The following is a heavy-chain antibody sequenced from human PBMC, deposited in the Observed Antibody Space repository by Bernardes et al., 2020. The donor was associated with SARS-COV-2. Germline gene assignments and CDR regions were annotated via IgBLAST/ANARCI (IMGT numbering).Heavy chain of an antibody. J-gene: IGHJ4*02. CDR3: VALEMETAGSGDFDH. V-gene: IGHV4-31*03. CDR1: GGSIRSGGHY. CDR2: IYYTGNT. Sequence: SETLSLTCTVSGGSIRSGGHYWGWIRQHPGKGLEWIGYIYYTGNTYYNPSLKSRLIISLDTSKNQFSLKLSSVTVADTAVYYCVALEMETAGSGDFDHWGQGTLVTVSS. D-gene: IGHD3-10*01.